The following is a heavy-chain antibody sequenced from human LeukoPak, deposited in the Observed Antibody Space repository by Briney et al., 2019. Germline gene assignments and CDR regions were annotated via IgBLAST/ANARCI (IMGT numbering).Heavy chain of an antibody. Sequence: ASVKVSCKASGYTFTDYYMHWVRQAPGQGLEWMGRINPNSGGTNYAQAFQGRVTMTKDTSISTAYMELSRLRSDDTAVYYCATLSDSSSDYWGQGTLVTVSS. D-gene: IGHD6-13*01. CDR2: INPNSGGT. J-gene: IGHJ4*02. V-gene: IGHV1-2*06. CDR1: GYTFTDYY. CDR3: ATLSDSSSDY.